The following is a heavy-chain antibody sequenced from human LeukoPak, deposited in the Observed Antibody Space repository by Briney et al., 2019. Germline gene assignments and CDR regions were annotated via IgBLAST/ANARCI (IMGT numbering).Heavy chain of an antibody. Sequence: SETLPLTCAVSGFSISSGYYWGWIRQPPGKGLEWIGSFYHSGNTYYNPSLKSRVTISVDTSKNQFSLKLSSVTAADTAVYYCARVLKWFGVDAFDIWGQGTMVTVSS. CDR3: ARVLKWFGVDAFDI. J-gene: IGHJ3*02. D-gene: IGHD3-10*01. CDR1: GFSISSGYY. V-gene: IGHV4-38-2*01. CDR2: FYHSGNT.